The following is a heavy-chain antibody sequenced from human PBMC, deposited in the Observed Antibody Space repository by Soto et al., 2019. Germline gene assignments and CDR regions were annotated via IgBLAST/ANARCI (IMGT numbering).Heavy chain of an antibody. CDR3: VRGQPHRITIFEVVIRSYDYGMDV. Sequence: SETLSLTCAVYGGSFTGYYWTWIRQTPGQGLEWIGEINYRGSTYYNPSLESRITMAVDTSKNQFSLKLSSVTAADTAVYFCVRGQPHRITIFEVVIRSYDYGMDVWGQGTTVTVS. CDR2: INYRGST. CDR1: GGSFTGYY. D-gene: IGHD3-3*01. V-gene: IGHV4-34*01. J-gene: IGHJ6*02.